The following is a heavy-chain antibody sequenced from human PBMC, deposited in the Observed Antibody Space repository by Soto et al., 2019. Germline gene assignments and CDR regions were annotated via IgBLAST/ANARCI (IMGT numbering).Heavy chain of an antibody. CDR1: GGSLGSYY. CDR3: ARSISARPEADI. D-gene: IGHD6-6*01. CDR2: VFYTGRA. V-gene: IGHV4-59*01. Sequence: SETLSLTCTVSGGSLGSYYWSWIRQPPGKGLEWIGYVFYTGRANYNASLKSRVSISLDTSNYQFSLKLSSVTGADTAVYFCARSISARPEADIWGQGTMVTVS. J-gene: IGHJ3*02.